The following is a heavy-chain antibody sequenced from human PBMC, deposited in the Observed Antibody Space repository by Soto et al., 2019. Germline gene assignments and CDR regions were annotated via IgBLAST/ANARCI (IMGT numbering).Heavy chain of an antibody. D-gene: IGHD5-12*01. CDR3: ARGRWLQEYYFDY. CDR2: IWYDGSNK. J-gene: IGHJ4*02. V-gene: IGHV3-33*01. CDR1: GFTFSSYG. Sequence: GGSLRLSCAASGFTFSSYGMHWVRQAPGKGLEWVAVIWYDGSNKYYADSVKGRFTISRDNSKNTLYLQMNSLRAEDTAVYYCARGRWLQEYYFDYWGQGTLVTVSS.